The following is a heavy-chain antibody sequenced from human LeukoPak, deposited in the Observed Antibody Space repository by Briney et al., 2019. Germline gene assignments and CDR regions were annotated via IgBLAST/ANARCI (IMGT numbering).Heavy chain of an antibody. J-gene: IGHJ4*02. Sequence: ASVKVSCKASGYTFTSYGISWVRQAPGQGLEWMGWINPNSGGTNYAQKFQGRVTMTRDTSISTAYMELSRLRSDDTAVYYCARTVGGGWYGLDYWGQGTLVTVSS. CDR2: INPNSGGT. CDR3: ARTVGGGWYGLDY. CDR1: GYTFTSYG. V-gene: IGHV1-2*02. D-gene: IGHD6-19*01.